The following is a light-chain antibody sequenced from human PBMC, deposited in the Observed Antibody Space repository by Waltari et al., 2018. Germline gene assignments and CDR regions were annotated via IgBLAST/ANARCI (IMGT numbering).Light chain of an antibody. V-gene: IGKV3-20*01. CDR3: QHYVNLPVT. CDR2: DAS. Sequence: EIVLTQSPVTLSLSPGKRATLSCRASQSVGKSLAWYQLRPGQAPRLLIYDASTRATGTPGRFSGSGFGTDFSLAISSLEPEDFAVYFCQHYVNLPVTFGQGTKVEI. CDR1: QSVGKS. J-gene: IGKJ1*01.